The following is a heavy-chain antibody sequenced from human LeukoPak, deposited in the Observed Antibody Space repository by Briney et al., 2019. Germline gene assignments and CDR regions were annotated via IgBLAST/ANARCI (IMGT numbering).Heavy chain of an antibody. D-gene: IGHD6-6*01. CDR3: AKVYIAARPHWFDP. CDR2: IRYDGSNE. V-gene: IGHV3-30*02. J-gene: IGHJ5*02. CDR1: GFTFSSYG. Sequence: PGESLRLSCAASGFTFSSYGMHWVRQAPGKGLEWVAFIRYDGSNEYYADSVKGRFTISRDDSKNTLYLQMNSLRVEDTAVYYCAKVYIAARPHWFDPWGQGTLVTVSS.